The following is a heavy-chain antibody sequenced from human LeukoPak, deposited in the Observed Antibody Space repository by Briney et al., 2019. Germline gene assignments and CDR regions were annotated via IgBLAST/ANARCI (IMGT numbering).Heavy chain of an antibody. CDR1: GGSISSYY. V-gene: IGHV4-4*07. CDR3: ARVGGDIVVVPAAIGAFDI. Sequence: SETLSLTCTVSGGSISSYYWSWIRQPAGKGLEWIGRIYTSGSTNYNPSLKSRVTMSVDTSKNQFSLKLSSVTAADTAVYYCARVGGDIVVVPAAIGAFDIWGQGTMVTVSS. J-gene: IGHJ3*02. D-gene: IGHD2-2*02. CDR2: IYTSGST.